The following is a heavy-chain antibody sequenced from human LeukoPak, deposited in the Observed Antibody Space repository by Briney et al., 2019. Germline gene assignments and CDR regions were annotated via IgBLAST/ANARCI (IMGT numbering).Heavy chain of an antibody. J-gene: IGHJ4*02. CDR2: IYYSGST. V-gene: IGHV4-39*01. D-gene: IGHD5-18*01. CDR3: ARVVYSYGYKVFDY. CDR1: SGSISSSSYY. Sequence: PSETLSLTCTISSGSISSSSYYWGWIRQPPGKGLEWIGSIYYSGSTYYNPSLKSRVTISVDTSKNQFSLKLSSVTAADTAVYYCARVVYSYGYKVFDYWGQGTLVTVSS.